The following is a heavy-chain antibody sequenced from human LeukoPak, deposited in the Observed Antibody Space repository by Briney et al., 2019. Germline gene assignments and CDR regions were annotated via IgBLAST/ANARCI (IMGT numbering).Heavy chain of an antibody. CDR1: GYTFTSYG. D-gene: IGHD3-16*02. CDR3: AIDYDYVWGSYRYAFDI. V-gene: IGHV1-18*01. J-gene: IGHJ3*02. CDR2: ISAYNGNT. Sequence: ASVKVSCKASGYTFTSYGISWVRQAPGQGLEWMGWISAYNGNTNYAQKLQGRVTMTTDTSTSTAYMELRSLRSDDTAVYYCAIDYDYVWGSYRYAFDIWGQGTMVTVSS.